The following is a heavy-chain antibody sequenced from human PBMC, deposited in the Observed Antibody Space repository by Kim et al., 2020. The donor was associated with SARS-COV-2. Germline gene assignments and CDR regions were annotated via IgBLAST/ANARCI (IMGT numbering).Heavy chain of an antibody. Sequence: GGSLRLFCAGSGFFFSSYSLNWVRQAPGNGLEWLSHIGPSGDNIGHIGYADSVRGRFTISRDNAKNSLDLQMNSLTAEDTAVYFCVRDHDWSFDYSVQG. CDR2: IGPSGDNI. J-gene: IGHJ4*02. CDR1: GFFFSSYS. D-gene: IGHD3-9*01. CDR3: VRDHDWSFDY. V-gene: IGHV3-48*04.